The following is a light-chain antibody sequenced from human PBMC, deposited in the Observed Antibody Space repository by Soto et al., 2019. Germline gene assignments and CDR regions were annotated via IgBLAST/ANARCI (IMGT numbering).Light chain of an antibody. J-gene: IGKJ4*01. CDR3: QQYVSSPLA. Sequence: EIVLTQSPGILSLSPGERATLSCRTSQSVSSSYLAWYQQIPGQAPRLLIHGTSNRATGIPDRFSRSGSGTDFTLTISRLEPEDFAVYYCQQYVSSPLAFGGGTKVEIK. CDR1: QSVSSSY. CDR2: GTS. V-gene: IGKV3-20*01.